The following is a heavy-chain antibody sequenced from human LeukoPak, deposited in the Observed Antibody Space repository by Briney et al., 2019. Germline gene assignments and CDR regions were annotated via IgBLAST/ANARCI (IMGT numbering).Heavy chain of an antibody. D-gene: IGHD3-9*01. CDR1: GGSISSSSYY. Sequence: SETLSLTCTVSGGSISSSSYYWGWIRQPPGKGLEWIGIIYHSGSTYYNPSLKSRVTISVDTSKNQFSLKLSSVTAADTAGYYCARRTTYFGFRPSESPSCFDYWGQGTLVTVSS. J-gene: IGHJ4*02. V-gene: IGHV4-39*07. CDR2: IYHSGST. CDR3: ARRTTYFGFRPSESPSCFDY.